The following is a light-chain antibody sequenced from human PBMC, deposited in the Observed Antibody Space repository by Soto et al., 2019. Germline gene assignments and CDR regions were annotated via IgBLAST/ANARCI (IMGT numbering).Light chain of an antibody. J-gene: IGKJ2*02. CDR3: QKYDNLPCT. CDR1: QSLSTDD. V-gene: IGKV3-20*01. Sequence: VLTQSPGTLSLSPGETATLSCRASQSLSTDDFAWYQQKPGQAPRLLIYSTSRRTSGVPDRFSASGSGTDFTLTISGLEPEDFAMYYCQKYDNLPCTFGQGTKLEIK. CDR2: STS.